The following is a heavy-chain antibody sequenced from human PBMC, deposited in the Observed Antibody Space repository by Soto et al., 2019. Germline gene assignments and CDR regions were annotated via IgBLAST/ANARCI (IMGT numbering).Heavy chain of an antibody. CDR2: IYYSGST. J-gene: IGHJ4*02. V-gene: IGHV4-31*03. CDR3: ARVIRKAARLVDY. D-gene: IGHD6-6*01. Sequence: SETLSLTCTVSGGSISSGGYYWSWIRQHPGKGLEWIGYIYYSGSTYYNPSLKSRVTISVDTSKNQFSLKLSSVTAADTAVYYCARVIRKAARLVDYWGQGTLVTVSS. CDR1: GGSISSGGYY.